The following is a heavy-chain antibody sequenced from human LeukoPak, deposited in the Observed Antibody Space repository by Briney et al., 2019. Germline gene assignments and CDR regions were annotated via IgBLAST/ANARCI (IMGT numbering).Heavy chain of an antibody. CDR3: ARSTDTTRDY. D-gene: IGHD4-17*01. V-gene: IGHV3-66*01. J-gene: IGHJ4*02. Sequence: PGGSLRLSCAASGFTFSSYAMSWVRQAPGKGLEWVSVIYSGGSTYYADSVKGRFTISRDNSKNTLYLQMNSLRAEDTAVYYCARSTDTTRDYWGQGTLVTVSS. CDR2: IYSGGST. CDR1: GFTFSSYA.